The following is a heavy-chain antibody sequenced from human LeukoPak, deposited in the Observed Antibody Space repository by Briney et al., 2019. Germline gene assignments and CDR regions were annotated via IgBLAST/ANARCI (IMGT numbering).Heavy chain of an antibody. D-gene: IGHD5-12*01. CDR2: LRYDGSNI. CDR1: GFTFSNYG. Sequence: GGSLRLSCAASGFTFSNYGMHWVRQAPGRGLEWVAFLRYDGSNIYYADSVKGRFTISRDNSKNTLYLQMNSLRAEDTAVYYCARLPTITFFDYWGQGTLVTVSS. CDR3: ARLPTITFFDY. V-gene: IGHV3-30*02. J-gene: IGHJ4*02.